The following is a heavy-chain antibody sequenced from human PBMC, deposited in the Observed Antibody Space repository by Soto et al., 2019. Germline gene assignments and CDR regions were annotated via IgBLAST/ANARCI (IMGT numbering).Heavy chain of an antibody. Sequence: QVQLVQSGAEVKKPGASVKVSCKASGYTFTSYYMHWVRQAPGQGLEWMGLINPSGGSTSYTQKFQGRVTMTRDTSTSTGYMELSSLRSEDTAVYYCARDGGYCSGGSCNPLDYFDYWGQGTLVTVSS. CDR2: INPSGGST. D-gene: IGHD2-15*01. V-gene: IGHV1-46*01. J-gene: IGHJ4*02. CDR1: GYTFTSYY. CDR3: ARDGGYCSGGSCNPLDYFDY.